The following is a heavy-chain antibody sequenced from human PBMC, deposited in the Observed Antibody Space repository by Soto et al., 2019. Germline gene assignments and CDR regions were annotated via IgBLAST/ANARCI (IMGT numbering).Heavy chain of an antibody. Sequence: QVQLVQSGAEVKKPGSSVKVSCKASGGTFSSYAISWVRQAPGQGLAWMGGIIPIFGTANYEQKFQGRVTITADESTGTAYMELSSLRSEDTAVYYCARASSRRYCSSTSCYLTWFDPWGQGTLVTVSS. CDR1: GGTFSSYA. CDR2: IIPIFGTA. CDR3: ARASSRRYCSSTSCYLTWFDP. D-gene: IGHD2-2*01. V-gene: IGHV1-69*01. J-gene: IGHJ5*02.